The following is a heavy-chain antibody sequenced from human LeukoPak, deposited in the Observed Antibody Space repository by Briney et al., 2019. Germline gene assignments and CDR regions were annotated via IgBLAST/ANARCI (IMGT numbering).Heavy chain of an antibody. Sequence: GGSLRLSCAASGFTFSGSWMHWVRQAPGQGLVRVSRINTDGTTINYADSVKGRFTISRDNAKNTLYLQMHSLTAEDTAAYYCATAGNYRFDYWGQGILVTVSS. CDR1: GFTFSGSW. J-gene: IGHJ4*02. D-gene: IGHD5-24*01. CDR3: ATAGNYRFDY. CDR2: INTDGTTI. V-gene: IGHV3-74*01.